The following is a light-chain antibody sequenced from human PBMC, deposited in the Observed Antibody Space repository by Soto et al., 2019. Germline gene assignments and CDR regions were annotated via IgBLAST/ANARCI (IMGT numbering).Light chain of an antibody. CDR1: QSVSSN. Sequence: EIVMTQSPATLSVSPGERATLSCRASQSVSSNLAWYQQKPGQAPRLLIYDASTRATGIPARFSDSGSGTEFTLTISSLQSEDFAVYYCQQYKNWLTWTFGQGTKVEIK. CDR3: QQYKNWLTWT. J-gene: IGKJ1*01. V-gene: IGKV3-15*01. CDR2: DAS.